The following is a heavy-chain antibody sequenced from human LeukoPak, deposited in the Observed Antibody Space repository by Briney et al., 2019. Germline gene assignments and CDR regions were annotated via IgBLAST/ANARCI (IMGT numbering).Heavy chain of an antibody. D-gene: IGHD3-22*01. J-gene: IGHJ5*02. V-gene: IGHV4-4*02. Sequence: GSLRLSCAASGFTFSSYAMSWVRQAPGKGLEWIGEIYHSESTNYNPSLSSRVTISVDKSKNQFSLQLASVTAADTAVYYCARNYYYDSSGYYLRLDPWGQGTLVTVSS. CDR1: GFTFSSYAM. CDR3: ARNYYYDSSGYYLRLDP. CDR2: IYHSEST.